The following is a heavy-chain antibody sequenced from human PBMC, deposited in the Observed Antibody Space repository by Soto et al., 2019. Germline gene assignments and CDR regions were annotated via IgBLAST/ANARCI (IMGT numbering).Heavy chain of an antibody. D-gene: IGHD2-15*01. V-gene: IGHV1-69*13. CDR2: IIPIFGTA. Sequence: GASVKVSCKASGGTFSSYAISWVRQAPGQGLEWMGGIIPIFGTANYAQKFQGRVTITADESTSTAYMELSSLRSEDTAVYYCASDCSGGSCPPYGDSNRFDPWGQGTLVTVSS. CDR1: GGTFSSYA. CDR3: ASDCSGGSCPPYGDSNRFDP. J-gene: IGHJ5*02.